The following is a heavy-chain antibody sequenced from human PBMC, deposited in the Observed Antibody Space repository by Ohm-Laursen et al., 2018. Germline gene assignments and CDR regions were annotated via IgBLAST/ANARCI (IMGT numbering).Heavy chain of an antibody. Sequence: GTLSLTCIVSGDSMNNYYWTWIRQPAGKGLEWIGRIYSSGGTNYNPSLKSRVTMSLDTSRNELSLKVNFVTVADTAVYYCARDNGIYGMDVWGQGTTVTVSS. CDR3: ARDNGIYGMDV. D-gene: IGHD2-8*01. CDR1: GDSMNNYY. V-gene: IGHV4-4*07. CDR2: IYSSGGT. J-gene: IGHJ6*02.